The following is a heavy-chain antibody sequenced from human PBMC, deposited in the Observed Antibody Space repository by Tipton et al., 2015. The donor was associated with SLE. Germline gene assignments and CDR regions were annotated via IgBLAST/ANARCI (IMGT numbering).Heavy chain of an antibody. CDR2: IYYSGST. Sequence: TLSLTCTVSGGSISSGDYYWSWIRQPPGKGLEWIGYIYYSGSTYYNPSLKSRVTISVDTSKNQFSLKLSSVTAADTAVYYCARQDTREAFDIWGQGTMVTVSS. D-gene: IGHD2-15*01. CDR3: ARQDTREAFDI. V-gene: IGHV4-30-4*08. CDR1: GGSISSGDYY. J-gene: IGHJ3*02.